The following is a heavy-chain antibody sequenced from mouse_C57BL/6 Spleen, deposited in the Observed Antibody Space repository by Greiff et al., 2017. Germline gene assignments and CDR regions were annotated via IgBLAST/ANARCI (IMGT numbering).Heavy chain of an antibody. CDR3: AKKPDGSLYFDV. J-gene: IGHJ1*03. CDR1: GFSLTSYG. V-gene: IGHV2-5*01. D-gene: IGHD2-3*01. Sequence: VQLQQSGPGLVQPSQSLSITCTVSGFSLTSYGVHWVRQSPGTGLEWLGVILRGGSTDYNAAFMSRLSITKDKSKSQVFFKRNSLQANDTAIYDCAKKPDGSLYFDVWGTGTTVTVAS. CDR2: ILRGGST.